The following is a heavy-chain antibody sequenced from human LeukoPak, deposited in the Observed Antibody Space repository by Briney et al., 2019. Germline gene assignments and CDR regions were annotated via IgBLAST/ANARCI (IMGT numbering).Heavy chain of an antibody. D-gene: IGHD6-19*01. CDR1: GFTVSSNY. CDR2: IYSGGST. CDR3: ASDSSGWYNFDY. Sequence: PGGSLRLSCAASGFTVSSNYMSWVRQAPGKGLEWVSVIYSGGSTYYADSVKGRFTISRDNSKNTLYLQMNSLRAEDTAVYYCASDSSGWYNFDYWGQGTLATVSS. V-gene: IGHV3-66*01. J-gene: IGHJ4*02.